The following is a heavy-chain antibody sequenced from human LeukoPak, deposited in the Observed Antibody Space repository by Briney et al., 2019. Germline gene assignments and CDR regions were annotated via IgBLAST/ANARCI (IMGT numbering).Heavy chain of an antibody. D-gene: IGHD6-6*01. CDR1: GFTFSSYA. CDR2: ISGSGGST. V-gene: IGHV3-23*01. Sequence: GGSLRLSCAASGFTFSSYAMSWVRQAPGKGLEWVSAISGSGGSTYYADSVKGRFTISRDNSKNTLYLQMNSLRAEDTAVYYCAKAPRSGVSSSPLDYWGQGTLVTVSS. CDR3: AKAPRSGVSSSPLDY. J-gene: IGHJ4*02.